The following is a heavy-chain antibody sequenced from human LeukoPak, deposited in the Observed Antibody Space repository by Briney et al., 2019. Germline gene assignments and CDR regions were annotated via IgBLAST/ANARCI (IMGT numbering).Heavy chain of an antibody. D-gene: IGHD2-15*01. V-gene: IGHV3-23*01. CDR2: TSGSGGST. CDR1: GFSFSSYA. CDR3: AKNGGSQCYSHLDF. Sequence: GGSLRVSCAASGFSFSSYAMSWVRPAPGKGLEWVSGTSGSGGSTYYAGSVKGRFTISRDNSKNTLYLQMNSLRVEDTAVYYCAKNGGSQCYSHLDFWGQGTLVTVSS. J-gene: IGHJ4*02.